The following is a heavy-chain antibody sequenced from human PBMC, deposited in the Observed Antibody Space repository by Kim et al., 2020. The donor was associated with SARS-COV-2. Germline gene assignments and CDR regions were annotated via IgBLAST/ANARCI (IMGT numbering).Heavy chain of an antibody. CDR1: GYTFSNYW. CDR3: ARRGFGDWYFDP. V-gene: IGHV5-51*01. D-gene: IGHD3-3*01. J-gene: IGHJ2*01. Sequence: GESLKISCKGSGYTFSNYWIAWVRQMPGKGLEWMGIIYPGDSETRYSPSFQGQVTISVDKSISTAYLQWSSLKASDTAIYYCARRGFGDWYFDPWGRGTL. CDR2: IYPGDSET.